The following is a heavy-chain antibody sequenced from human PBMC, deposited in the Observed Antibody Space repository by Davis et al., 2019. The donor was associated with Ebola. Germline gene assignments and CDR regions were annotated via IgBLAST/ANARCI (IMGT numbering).Heavy chain of an antibody. J-gene: IGHJ4*02. V-gene: IGHV1-69*04. CDR1: GGTFSSYA. Sequence: SVKVSCKASGGTFSSYAISWVRQAPGQGLEWMGRIIPILGIANYAQKFQGRVTITRDTSASTAYMELSSLRSEDTAVYYCARLSLGYCSGGSCYPHWGQGTLVTVSS. D-gene: IGHD2-15*01. CDR3: ARLSLGYCSGGSCYPH. CDR2: IIPILGIA.